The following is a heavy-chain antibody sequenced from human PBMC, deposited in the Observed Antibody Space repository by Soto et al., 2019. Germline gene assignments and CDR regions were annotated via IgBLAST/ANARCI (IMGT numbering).Heavy chain of an antibody. CDR1: GFTFSSYD. D-gene: IGHD1-26*01. J-gene: IGHJ4*02. CDR3: ANIREMTSFY. Sequence: PVGSLRLSCAASGFTFSSYDMSWVRQAPGEGLEWVSVISGSGASTYYADSVKGRFTISRDNSKNTLYLQMNGLRAEDTAVYYCANIREMTSFYWGQGTLVTVSS. V-gene: IGHV3-23*01. CDR2: ISGSGAST.